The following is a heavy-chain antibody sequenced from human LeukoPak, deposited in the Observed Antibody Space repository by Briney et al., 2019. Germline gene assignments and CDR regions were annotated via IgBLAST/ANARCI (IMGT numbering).Heavy chain of an antibody. D-gene: IGHD6-19*01. CDR1: GFTFSSYS. V-gene: IGHV3-21*04. J-gene: IGHJ4*02. CDR3: ARVWSVAGTGEFDY. Sequence: GGSLRLSCAASGFTFSSYSMNWVRQAPGKGLEWVSSISSSSSYIYYADSVKGRFTISRDNAKNSLYLQMNSLRAEDTAVYYCARVWSVAGTGEFDYWGQGILVTVSS. CDR2: ISSSSSYI.